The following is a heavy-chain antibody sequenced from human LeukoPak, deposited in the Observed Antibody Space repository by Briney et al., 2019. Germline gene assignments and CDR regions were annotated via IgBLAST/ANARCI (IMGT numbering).Heavy chain of an antibody. CDR2: ISGGDPTT. V-gene: IGHV3-23*01. CDR3: AKESLLLRGPLLIYYFDF. CDR1: DFSFTTYA. J-gene: IGHJ4*02. D-gene: IGHD3-10*01. Sequence: GGSLRLSCAASDFSFTTYAMSRVRQAPGKGLEWVSSISGGDPTTYYADSVKGRFTISRDNSKNTLYLQMNSLRAEDTAIYYCAKESLLLRGPLLIYYFDFWGQGTLVTVSS.